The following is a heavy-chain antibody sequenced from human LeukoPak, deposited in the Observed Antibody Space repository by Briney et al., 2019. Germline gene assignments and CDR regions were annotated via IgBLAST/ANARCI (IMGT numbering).Heavy chain of an antibody. Sequence: ASVKVSCKASGYIFTDYYMHWVRQAPGQRLEWLGWINPKSGGTNYPQRFQGSVTMTRDTSISTAYLELRRLRSDDTAVYYCARGHTTMRYPMDVWGKGTTVTVSS. J-gene: IGHJ6*04. CDR2: INPKSGGT. CDR3: ARGHTTMRYPMDV. CDR1: GYIFTDYY. D-gene: IGHD5-18*01. V-gene: IGHV1-2*02.